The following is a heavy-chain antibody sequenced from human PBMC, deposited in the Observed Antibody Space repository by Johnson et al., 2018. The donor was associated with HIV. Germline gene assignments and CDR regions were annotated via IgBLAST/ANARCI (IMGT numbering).Heavy chain of an antibody. CDR3: AKWGPIWDTIFGVVSRGDAFDI. J-gene: IGHJ3*02. CDR1: GFSFSNFG. D-gene: IGHD3-3*01. Sequence: QVQLVESGGGVVQPGRSLRLSCAASGFSFSNFGMHWVRQAPGKGLEWVAVISYDGSNKYYADPVKGRFTISRDNSKDTLYLRMDSLRAEDTAVYYCAKWGPIWDTIFGVVSRGDAFDIWGQGTMVTVSS. CDR2: ISYDGSNK. V-gene: IGHV3-30*18.